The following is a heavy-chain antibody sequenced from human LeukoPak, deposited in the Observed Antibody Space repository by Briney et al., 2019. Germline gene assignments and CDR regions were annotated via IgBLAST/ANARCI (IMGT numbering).Heavy chain of an antibody. CDR2: ISAYNGNT. Sequence: ASVKVSCKASGYTFTSYGISWVRQAPGQGLEWMGWISAYNGNTNYAQKLQGRVTMTTDTSTSTAYMELSSLRSEDTAVYYCARGKDDYYYYYMDVWGKGTTVTISS. CDR3: ARGKDDYYYYYMDV. CDR1: GYTFTSYG. V-gene: IGHV1-18*01. J-gene: IGHJ6*03.